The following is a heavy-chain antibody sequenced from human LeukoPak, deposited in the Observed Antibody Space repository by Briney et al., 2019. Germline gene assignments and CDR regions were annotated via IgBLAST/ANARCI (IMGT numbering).Heavy chain of an antibody. CDR1: GGSFSGYS. J-gene: IGHJ4*02. CDR2: INHSGST. V-gene: IGHV4-34*01. D-gene: IGHD4-23*01. Sequence: SETLSLTCAVSGGSFSGYSWSWIRQPPGKGLEWIGEINHSGSTNYNPSLKSRVTISVDTSKNQFSLRLISVTAADTAVYYCARAHYGGNSFDYWGQGTLVTVSS. CDR3: ARAHYGGNSFDY.